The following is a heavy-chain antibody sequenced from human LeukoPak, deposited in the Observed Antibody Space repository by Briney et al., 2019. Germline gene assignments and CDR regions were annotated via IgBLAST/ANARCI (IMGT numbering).Heavy chain of an antibody. D-gene: IGHD1-14*01. CDR1: GFTFSSYA. V-gene: IGHV3-30-3*01. CDR2: ISYDGSNK. J-gene: IGHJ4*02. CDR3: ARGGGPNHYYFDY. Sequence: GGSLRLSCAASGFTFSSYAMHWVRQAPGKGLEWVAVISYDGSNKYYADSVEGRFTISRDNSKNTLYLQMNSLRAEDTAVYYCARGGGPNHYYFDYWGQGTLVTVSS.